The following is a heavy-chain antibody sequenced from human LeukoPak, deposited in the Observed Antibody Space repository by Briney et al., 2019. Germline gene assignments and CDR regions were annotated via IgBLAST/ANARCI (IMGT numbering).Heavy chain of an antibody. CDR3: ARHEYGGNGPFDH. Sequence: SETLSLTCTVSGGSMSSYYWSWIRQPPGRGLEWIGYIYYSGNTNYNPSLKSRVAISVDTSKNQFSLKLSSVTAADTAVYYCARHEYGGNGPFDHWGQGTLVTVSS. V-gene: IGHV4-59*08. CDR1: GGSMSSYY. D-gene: IGHD4-23*01. J-gene: IGHJ4*02. CDR2: IYYSGNT.